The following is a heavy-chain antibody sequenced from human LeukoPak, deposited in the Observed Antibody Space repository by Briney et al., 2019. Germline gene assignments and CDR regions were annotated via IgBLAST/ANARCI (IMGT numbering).Heavy chain of an antibody. D-gene: IGHD4-23*01. V-gene: IGHV4-34*01. Sequence: SETLSLTCAVYGVSFSGYYWSWLRQPPGKGLEWIGEINHSGSTNYNPSLKSRVTIAVDTSKNQFSLKLSSVTAADTAVYYCARGRATVVTRFAYYFDYWGQGTLVTVSS. CDR2: INHSGST. CDR3: ARGRATVVTRFAYYFDY. J-gene: IGHJ4*02. CDR1: GVSFSGYY.